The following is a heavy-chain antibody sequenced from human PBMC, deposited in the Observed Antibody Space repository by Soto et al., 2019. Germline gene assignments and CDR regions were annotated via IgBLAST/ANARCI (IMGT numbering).Heavy chain of an antibody. CDR2: IYYSGST. J-gene: IGHJ4*02. CDR3: ARVTEKATFDY. V-gene: IGHV4-59*01. D-gene: IGHD2-21*02. Sequence: SETLSLTCTVSGGSISIYYWSWIRQPPGKGLEWIGYIYYSGSTNYNPSLKSRVTISVDTSKNQFSLKLSSVTAADTAVYYCARVTEKATFDYWGQGTLVTVSS. CDR1: GGSISIYY.